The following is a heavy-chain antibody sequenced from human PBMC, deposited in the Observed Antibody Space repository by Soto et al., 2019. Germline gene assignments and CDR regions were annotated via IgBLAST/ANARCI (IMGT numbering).Heavy chain of an antibody. J-gene: IGHJ6*02. Sequence: PGGSLRLSCAASGFTVSSNYMSWVRQAPGKGLEWVSVIYSGGSTYYADSVKGRFTIPRDNSKNTLYLQMNSLRAEDTAVYYCARGWLSGYYGMDVWGQGTTVTVSS. CDR3: ARGWLSGYYGMDV. D-gene: IGHD3-22*01. CDR1: GFTVSSNY. CDR2: IYSGGST. V-gene: IGHV3-53*01.